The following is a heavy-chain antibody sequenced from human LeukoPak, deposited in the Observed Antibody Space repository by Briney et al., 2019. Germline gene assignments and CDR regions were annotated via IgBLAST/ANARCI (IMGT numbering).Heavy chain of an antibody. CDR2: IYHSGST. Sequence: SETLSLTCTVSGGSISSYYWSWIRQPPGKGLEWIGYIYHSGSTYYNPSLKSRVTISVDRSKNQFSLKLSSVTAADTAVYYCARWWFASEIFDYWGQGTLVTVSS. J-gene: IGHJ4*02. V-gene: IGHV4-59*12. CDR3: ARWWFASEIFDY. CDR1: GGSISSYY. D-gene: IGHD2-15*01.